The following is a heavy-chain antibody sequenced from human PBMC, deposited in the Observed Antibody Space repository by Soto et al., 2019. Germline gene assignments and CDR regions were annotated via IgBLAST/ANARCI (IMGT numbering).Heavy chain of an antibody. J-gene: IGHJ6*02. CDR1: GGTFSSYA. Sequence: QVQLVQSGAEVKKPGSSVKVSCKASGGTFSSYAISWVRQAPGQGLEWMGGTIPIFGPANYAQKFQGSVTITAYESTTTAYMELSSLRSEHTAVYYCARVPIPMITFGGVAPSMDVWGQGTTVTVSS. V-gene: IGHV1-69*12. CDR3: ARVPIPMITFGGVAPSMDV. D-gene: IGHD3-16*01. CDR2: TIPIFGPA.